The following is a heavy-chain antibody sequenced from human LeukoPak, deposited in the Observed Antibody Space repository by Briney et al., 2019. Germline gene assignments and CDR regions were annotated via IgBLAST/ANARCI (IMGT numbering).Heavy chain of an antibody. J-gene: IGHJ4*02. CDR2: IRGSGGST. V-gene: IGHV3-23*01. Sequence: GGSLRLSCEASGFSFSSYAISWVRQAPGKGLDWVSAIRGSGGSTYYADSVKGRFTISRDNSKNTLYLQMNSLRADDTAVYYCAKTPLSVAPGDFFDYWGQGTLVTVSS. CDR3: AKTPLSVAPGDFFDY. D-gene: IGHD6-19*01. CDR1: GFSFSSYA.